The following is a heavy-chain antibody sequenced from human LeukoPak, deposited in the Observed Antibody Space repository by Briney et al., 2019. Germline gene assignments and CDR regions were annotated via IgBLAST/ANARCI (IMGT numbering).Heavy chain of an antibody. V-gene: IGHV1-18*01. CDR3: ARDSWELPWIIDY. Sequence: RASVKVSCKASGYTFTSYGISWVRQPPGQGLEWMGWISPYNSNTNYAQKLQGRVTMTTDTSTSTAYLELRSLRSDDTAVYSCARDSWELPWIIDYWGQGTLVTVSS. J-gene: IGHJ4*02. D-gene: IGHD1-26*01. CDR2: ISPYNSNT. CDR1: GYTFTSYG.